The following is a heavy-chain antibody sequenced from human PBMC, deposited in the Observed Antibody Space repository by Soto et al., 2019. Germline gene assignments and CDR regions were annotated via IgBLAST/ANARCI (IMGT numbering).Heavy chain of an antibody. CDR3: ARQLDIVATKRPGYFDY. Sequence: QVQLVQSGAEVKKPGASVKVSCKASGYTFTSYGISWVRQAPGQGLEWMGWISAYNGNTNYAQKLQGRVTMTTDTSXSXDYMELRSLRSDDTAVYYCARQLDIVATKRPGYFDYWGQGTLVTVSS. J-gene: IGHJ4*02. CDR1: GYTFTSYG. V-gene: IGHV1-18*01. D-gene: IGHD5-12*01. CDR2: ISAYNGNT.